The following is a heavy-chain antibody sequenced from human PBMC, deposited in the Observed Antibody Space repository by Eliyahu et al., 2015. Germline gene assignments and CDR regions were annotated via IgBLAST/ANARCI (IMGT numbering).Heavy chain of an antibody. D-gene: IGHD3-22*01. CDR1: GFXFSSYA. V-gene: IGHV3-23*04. Sequence: EVQLVESGGGLVQPGGSLRLSCAASGFXFSSYAMTWVRQAPGKGLEWVSAIKGSGGSTYYADSVKGRFTISRDNSKNTLYLQMNSLRAEDTAIYYCARDKGFYYDLPLDSWGQGTLVTVSS. CDR2: IKGSGGST. CDR3: ARDKGFYYDLPLDS. J-gene: IGHJ4*02.